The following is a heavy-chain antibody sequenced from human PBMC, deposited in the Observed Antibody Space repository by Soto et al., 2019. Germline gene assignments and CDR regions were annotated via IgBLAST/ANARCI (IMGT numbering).Heavy chain of an antibody. CDR3: ARPGYYANSGYPHGMDV. J-gene: IGHJ6*02. CDR2: LYYGRSA. V-gene: IGHV4-59*12. Sequence: PSETLSLTCALSGDSISSYYCMWIRQPPGKGLESIGYLYYGRSANYNPSLKSRVTLSVDTSTNQCSLTLSSMTAADPAMYYCARPGYYANSGYPHGMDVWGQGTTATVPS. CDR1: GDSISSYY. D-gene: IGHD3-22*01.